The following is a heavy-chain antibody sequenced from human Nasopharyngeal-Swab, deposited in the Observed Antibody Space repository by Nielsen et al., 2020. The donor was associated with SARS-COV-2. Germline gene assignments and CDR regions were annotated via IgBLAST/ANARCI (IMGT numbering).Heavy chain of an antibody. Sequence: SLKISCAASGFTFDDYAMHWVRQAPGKGLEWVSGISWNSGSIGYADSVKGRFTISRDNAKNTLYLQMNSLRAEDTAVYYCARAPVLRFLEWLLSNGMDVWGQGTTVTVSS. J-gene: IGHJ6*02. D-gene: IGHD3-3*01. V-gene: IGHV3-9*01. CDR1: GFTFDDYA. CDR3: ARAPVLRFLEWLLSNGMDV. CDR2: ISWNSGSI.